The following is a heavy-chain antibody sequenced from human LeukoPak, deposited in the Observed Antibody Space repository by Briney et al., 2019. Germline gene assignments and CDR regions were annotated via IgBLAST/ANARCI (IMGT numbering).Heavy chain of an antibody. J-gene: IGHJ6*02. CDR3: AREVAYGMDV. Sequence: GGSLRLSCAASRFTFSTYAMTWVRQAPGKGLEWVSVFSGSGTSTYYAGSVKGRFTISRDNSKNTLYLQMNTPRAEDTAVYYCAREVAYGMDVWGQGTTVTVSS. V-gene: IGHV3-23*01. CDR2: FSGSGTST. CDR1: RFTFSTYA. D-gene: IGHD5-24*01.